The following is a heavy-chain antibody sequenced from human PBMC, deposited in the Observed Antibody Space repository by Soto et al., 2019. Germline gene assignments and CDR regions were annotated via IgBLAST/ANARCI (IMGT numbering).Heavy chain of an antibody. CDR1: GFTFSSYW. Sequence: GGSLSLSCAASGFTFSSYWMSWVRQAPGKGLEWVANIKQDGSEKYYVDSVKGRFTISRDNAKNSLYLQMNSLRAEDTAVYYCARRLRHKERYYYYYYMDVWGKGTTVTVSS. J-gene: IGHJ6*03. CDR2: IKQDGSEK. D-gene: IGHD4-17*01. V-gene: IGHV3-7*01. CDR3: ARRLRHKERYYYYYYMDV.